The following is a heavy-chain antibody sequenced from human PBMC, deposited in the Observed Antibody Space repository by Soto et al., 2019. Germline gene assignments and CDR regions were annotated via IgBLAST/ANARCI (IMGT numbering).Heavy chain of an antibody. CDR2: IRGRGGTT. V-gene: IGHV3-23*01. CDR3: AKDVNYDMLAGYYYY. J-gene: IGHJ4*01. D-gene: IGHD3-9*01. Sequence: EVQLLESGGGLVRPGESLRLSCAASGFTLSNYGMTWVRQAPGKGLQWVSTIRGRGGTTYYADSVKGRFTISRDDSRNTLYLQMNSLIFEDTAVYFCAKDVNYDMLAGYYYYWGHGTLVTVSS. CDR1: GFTLSNYG.